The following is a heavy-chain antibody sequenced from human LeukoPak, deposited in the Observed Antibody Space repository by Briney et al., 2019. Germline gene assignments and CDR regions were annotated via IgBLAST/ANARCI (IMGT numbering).Heavy chain of an antibody. CDR3: ARAPNRAYYMDV. CDR1: GFTVSSNY. J-gene: IGHJ6*03. V-gene: IGHV3-53*01. CDR2: IYSGGTT. D-gene: IGHD7-27*01. Sequence: GGSLRLSCAVSGFTVSSNYMSCVRQAPGKGLEWVSVIYSGGTTYYADSVKGRFTISRDNSKNTVYLQMNSLRVEDTAVYYCARAPNRAYYMDVWGKGTTVTVSS.